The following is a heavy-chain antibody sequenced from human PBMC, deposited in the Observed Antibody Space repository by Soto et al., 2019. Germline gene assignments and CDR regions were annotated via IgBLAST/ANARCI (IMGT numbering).Heavy chain of an antibody. J-gene: IGHJ4*02. D-gene: IGHD5-18*01. Sequence: GGSLRLSCAASGFTFSDHSMNWVRQAPGEWLEWVSSISTTGRYIYYADSMAGRFTTSRDNAKNSLYLQINRLRGEDTAVYYCAAGTDTAMEQGADYWGQGTLVTVSS. CDR3: AAGTDTAMEQGADY. CDR2: ISTTGRYI. CDR1: GFTFSDHS. V-gene: IGHV3-21*01.